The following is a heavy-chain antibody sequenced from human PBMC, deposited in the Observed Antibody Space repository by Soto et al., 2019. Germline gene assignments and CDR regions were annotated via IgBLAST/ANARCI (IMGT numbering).Heavy chain of an antibody. CDR1: GGSISSYY. J-gene: IGHJ6*02. V-gene: IGHV4-59*01. D-gene: IGHD6-13*01. CDR2: IYYSGST. Sequence: QVQLQESGPGLVKPSETLSLTCTVSGGSISSYYWSWIRQPPGKGLEWIGYIYYSGSTNYNPSLKSRVTISVDTSKNQFSLKLSSVTAADTAVYYCARGPGVYPYYYYGMDVWGQGTTVTVSS. CDR3: ARGPGVYPYYYYGMDV.